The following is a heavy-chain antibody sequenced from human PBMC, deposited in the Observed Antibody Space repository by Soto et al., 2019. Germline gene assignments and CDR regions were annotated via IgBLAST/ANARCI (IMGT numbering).Heavy chain of an antibody. CDR3: ARDGTENENYYYCYMDV. D-gene: IGHD1-1*01. Sequence: SETLSLTCTVSGGSISSSSYYWGWIRQPPGKGLEWIGSIYYSGSTYYNPSLKSRVTISVDTSKNQFSLKLSSVTAADTAVYYCARDGTENENYYYCYMDVWGKGTTVTVSS. V-gene: IGHV4-39*07. CDR2: IYYSGST. J-gene: IGHJ6*03. CDR1: GGSISSSSYY.